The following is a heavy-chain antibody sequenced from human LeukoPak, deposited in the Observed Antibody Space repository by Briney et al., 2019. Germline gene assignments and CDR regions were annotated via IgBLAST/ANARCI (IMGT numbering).Heavy chain of an antibody. CDR1: GFTFSGAA. V-gene: IGHV3-21*04. CDR2: ITGDSIWI. J-gene: IGHJ5*02. Sequence: GGSLRLSCAASGFTFSGAAMEWVRQAPGKGLEWVSSITGDSIWIYYADSVKGRFTISRDNSKNTLYLQMNSLRAEDTAVYYCARSTSSDYGDPPNWFDPWGQGTLVTVSS. CDR3: ARSTSSDYGDPPNWFDP. D-gene: IGHD4-17*01.